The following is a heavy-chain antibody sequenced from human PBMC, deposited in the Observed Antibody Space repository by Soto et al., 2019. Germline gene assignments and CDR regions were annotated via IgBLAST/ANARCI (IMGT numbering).Heavy chain of an antibody. Sequence: QVQLQQWGAGLLKPSETLSLTCAVYGGSFSGYYWSWIRKPPGKGLEWIGEINHRGTTNYNPSLKSRVTISVDTSKNQFSLRLNSVTAADTAVYYCARGSRVKIPAASGRDYYYHGLDVWGQGTAVTVSS. D-gene: IGHD6-25*01. V-gene: IGHV4-34*01. J-gene: IGHJ6*02. CDR3: ARGSRVKIPAASGRDYYYHGLDV. CDR1: GGSFSGYY. CDR2: INHRGTT.